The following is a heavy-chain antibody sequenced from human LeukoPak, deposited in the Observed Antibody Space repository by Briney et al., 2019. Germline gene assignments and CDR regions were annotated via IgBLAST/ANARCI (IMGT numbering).Heavy chain of an antibody. CDR1: GGSISSSSYY. Sequence: SETLSLTCTVSGGSISSSSYYWAWIRQPPGKGLEWIGRIYYSGNTYYKSSLKSRVTIAVDMSKNQFSLKLNSVTAADTAVYYCARESYYDSSGYSHDAFDIWGQGTMVTVSS. J-gene: IGHJ3*02. CDR3: ARESYYDSSGYSHDAFDI. CDR2: IYYSGNT. V-gene: IGHV4-39*07. D-gene: IGHD3-22*01.